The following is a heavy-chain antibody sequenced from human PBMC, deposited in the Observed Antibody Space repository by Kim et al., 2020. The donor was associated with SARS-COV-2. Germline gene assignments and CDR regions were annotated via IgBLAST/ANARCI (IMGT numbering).Heavy chain of an antibody. CDR2: ISYDGNII. CDR3: TNMPVLGYCSGGTCSILDC. V-gene: IGHV3-30*18. D-gene: IGHD2-15*01. Sequence: GGSLRLSCAVSGFTFNSFAMHWVRLAPGKGLEWVATISYDGNIIYYRDPVKGRFTIPRDNSQSTLHLQMDSLRPEDTAVYYCTNMPVLGYCSGGTCSILDCWGQGTQVTVSS. J-gene: IGHJ4*02. CDR1: GFTFNSFA.